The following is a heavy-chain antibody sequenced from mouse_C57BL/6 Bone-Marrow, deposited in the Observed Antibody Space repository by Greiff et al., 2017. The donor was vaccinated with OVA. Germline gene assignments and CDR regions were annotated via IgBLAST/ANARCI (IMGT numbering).Heavy chain of an antibody. CDR2: IDPSDSYT. D-gene: IGHD1-1*01. CDR3: ARSFWYCSSYGFAY. V-gene: IGHV1-59*01. Sequence: VQLQQPGAELVRPGTSVKLSCKASGYTFTSYWMHWVKQRPGQGLEWIGVIDPSDSYTNYNQKFKGKATLTVDTSSSTAYMQLSSLTSEDSAVYFYARSFWYCSSYGFAYWGQGTLVTVSA. CDR1: GYTFTSYW. J-gene: IGHJ3*01.